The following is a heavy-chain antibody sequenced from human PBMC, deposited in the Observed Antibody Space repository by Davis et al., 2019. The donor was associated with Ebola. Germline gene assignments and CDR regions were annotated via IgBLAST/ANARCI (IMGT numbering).Heavy chain of an antibody. CDR3: ARPYYDILDAFDI. CDR1: GYTFTGYY. J-gene: IGHJ3*02. D-gene: IGHD3-9*01. CDR2: INPNSGGT. V-gene: IGHV1-2*06. Sequence: AASVKVSCKASGYTFTGYYMHWVRQAPGQGLEWMGRINPNSGGTNYAQKFQGRVTMTRDTSISTAYMELSRLRSDDTAVYYCARPYYDILDAFDIWGQGTMVTVSS.